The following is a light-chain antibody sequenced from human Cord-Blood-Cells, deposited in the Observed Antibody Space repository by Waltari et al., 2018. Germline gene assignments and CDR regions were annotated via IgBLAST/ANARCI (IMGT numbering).Light chain of an antibody. J-gene: IGKJ1*01. CDR1: QSISSW. Sequence: DIQMTQSPSTLSASVGDRVTIACRASQSISSWLAWYQQKPGKAPKLLIYDASSLESGVPSRFSGRGSGTEFPLTISSLEPDDVATYYCQQYNSYSTFGQGTKVEIK. V-gene: IGKV1-5*01. CDR3: QQYNSYST. CDR2: DAS.